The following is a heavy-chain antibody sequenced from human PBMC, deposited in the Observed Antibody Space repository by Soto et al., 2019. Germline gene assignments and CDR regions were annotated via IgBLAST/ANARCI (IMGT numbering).Heavy chain of an antibody. D-gene: IGHD3-22*01. Sequence: PGGSLRLSCAASGFTIRSYAMSWVRQAPGKGLEWVSAISGSGGSTYHADSVKGRFTISRDNSKNTLYLQMNSLRAEDTAVYYCAKAGYSRDSSGLSRSVLDYWGQGTLVTVSS. J-gene: IGHJ4*02. V-gene: IGHV3-23*01. CDR2: ISGSGGST. CDR1: GFTIRSYA. CDR3: AKAGYSRDSSGLSRSVLDY.